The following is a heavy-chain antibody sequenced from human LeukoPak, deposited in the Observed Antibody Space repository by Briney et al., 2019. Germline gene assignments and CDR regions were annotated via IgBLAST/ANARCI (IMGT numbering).Heavy chain of an antibody. V-gene: IGHV1-46*01. Sequence: GASVKVSCKASGYTFTSYYMHWVRLAPGQGFEWMGTINPSGGSTRYAQKFQGRVTMTRDMSTSTVYMELSSLRSEDTALYYCARESGFYASGSRYWGQGTLVTVSS. CDR2: INPSGGST. CDR1: GYTFTSYY. J-gene: IGHJ4*02. D-gene: IGHD3-10*01. CDR3: ARESGFYASGSRY.